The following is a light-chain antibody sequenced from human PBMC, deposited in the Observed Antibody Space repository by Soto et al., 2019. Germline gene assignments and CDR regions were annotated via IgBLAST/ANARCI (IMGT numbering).Light chain of an antibody. J-gene: IGKJ1*01. CDR2: KAS. V-gene: IGKV1-5*03. CDR1: QSISNW. Sequence: DIQMTQSPSTLSASVGDRVTITCRASQSISNWLAWYQQKPGKAPKLLIYKASTLETGVPSRFSGSGSGTDFTLTISSLQPDDFATYYCQEYDTYSTLGQGTKVEIK. CDR3: QEYDTYST.